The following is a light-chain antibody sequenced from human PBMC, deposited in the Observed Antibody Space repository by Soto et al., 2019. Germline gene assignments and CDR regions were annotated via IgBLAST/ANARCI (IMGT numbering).Light chain of an antibody. CDR2: DVT. V-gene: IGLV2-14*03. J-gene: IGLJ1*01. CDR1: SSDVGGYNY. CDR3: SSYTTSNTRQIV. Sequence: PALTQPASVSGSPGQSITISCTGTSSDVGGYNYVSWYQHHPGKAPKLIIYDVTNRPSGVSNPFSGSKSGNTASLTISGLQPEDEADYYCSSYTTSNTRQIVFGTG.